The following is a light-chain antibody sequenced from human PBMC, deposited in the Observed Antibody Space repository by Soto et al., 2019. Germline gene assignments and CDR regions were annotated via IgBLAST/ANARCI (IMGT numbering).Light chain of an antibody. CDR1: QTVSSN. J-gene: IGKJ4*01. CDR3: QQRSNS. V-gene: IGKV3-11*01. Sequence: ETVLTQSPATLSLSPGERATLSCRASQTVSSNLAWYQQKPGQAPRLLIYDAFNRATGIPARFSGSASGTDFTLTISSLEPEDSAVYYCQQRSNSFGGGTKVDIK. CDR2: DAF.